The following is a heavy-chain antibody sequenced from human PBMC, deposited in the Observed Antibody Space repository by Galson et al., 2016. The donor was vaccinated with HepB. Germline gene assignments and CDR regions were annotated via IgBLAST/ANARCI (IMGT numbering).Heavy chain of an antibody. J-gene: IGHJ4*02. CDR2: ISYHENNK. D-gene: IGHD2/OR15-2a*01. CDR1: GFTFTNYN. CDR3: ANGCKSSNCKIAEFEY. V-gene: IGHV3-30*16. Sequence: PCKASGFTFTNYNIHWVRQAPGQGLEWVAGISYHENNKYYGDSVKGRFTISRDNSRNTLYLQMNSLRSEDTAVYYCANGCKSSNCKIAEFEYWGQGTLVTVSS.